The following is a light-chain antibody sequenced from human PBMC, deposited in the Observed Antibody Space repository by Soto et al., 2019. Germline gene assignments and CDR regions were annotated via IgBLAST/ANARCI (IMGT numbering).Light chain of an antibody. CDR2: NAS. Sequence: EIVMTQSPATLSVSPGERATLSCRASQSVSNTLACYQQKPGQAPRLIIYNASTRATAIPARFSASGSGTEFTLTIRSLPSEDFAVYYCQKYKKWPLTFGGGTKVEIK. J-gene: IGKJ4*01. V-gene: IGKV3-15*01. CDR1: QSVSNT. CDR3: QKYKKWPLT.